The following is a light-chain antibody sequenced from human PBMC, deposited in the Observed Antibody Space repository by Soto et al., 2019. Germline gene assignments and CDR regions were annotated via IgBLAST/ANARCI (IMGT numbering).Light chain of an antibody. V-gene: IGKV1-5*03. Sequence: DIQMTQSPSTLSASVGDRVSITCRASQNIGSWLAWYQQKAGKAPKLLIYKASTLESGVPSRFSGSGSGTEFTLTISGLQPDDFATYYCQQYNTFNMWTFGQGT. CDR3: QQYNTFNMWT. CDR2: KAS. J-gene: IGKJ1*01. CDR1: QNIGSW.